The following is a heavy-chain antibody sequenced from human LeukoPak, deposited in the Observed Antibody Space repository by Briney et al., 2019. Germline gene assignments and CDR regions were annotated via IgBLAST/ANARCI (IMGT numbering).Heavy chain of an antibody. CDR3: ASSKRWLQLNYFDY. Sequence: SETLTLTCTVSGGSISSSSYYWGWIRQPPGKGLEWIGSIYYSGSTYYNPSLKSRVTISVDTSKNQFSLKLSSVTAADTAVYYCASSKRWLQLNYFDYWGQGTLVTVSS. J-gene: IGHJ4*02. D-gene: IGHD5-24*01. V-gene: IGHV4-39*01. CDR2: IYYSGST. CDR1: GGSISSSSYY.